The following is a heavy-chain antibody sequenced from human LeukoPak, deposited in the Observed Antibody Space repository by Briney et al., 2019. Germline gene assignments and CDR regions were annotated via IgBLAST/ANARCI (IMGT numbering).Heavy chain of an antibody. Sequence: SQSLSPTCTVSGASISSTYWSWIRQPPGKGLGGIGYIFYSGSTTYNPPLKSRATISVDTSKNQFSLNLSSVTAADETVDYCARAPPYDPNYMDVWGKGTTVTVSS. D-gene: IGHD3-16*01. CDR1: GASISSTY. CDR3: ARAPPYDPNYMDV. V-gene: IGHV4-59*01. CDR2: IFYSGST. J-gene: IGHJ6*03.